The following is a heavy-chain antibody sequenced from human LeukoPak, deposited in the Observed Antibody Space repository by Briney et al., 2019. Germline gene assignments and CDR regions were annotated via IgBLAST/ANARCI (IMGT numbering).Heavy chain of an antibody. CDR2: IYRSGTT. V-gene: IGHV4-4*07. CDR3: ARSFLDYMDV. J-gene: IGHJ6*03. Sequence: SETLSLTCTVSGESINPYYWNWIRQSAGKGLEWIGHIYRSGTTNFNPSLTSRVTMSLDTSRNQFSLKLRSVTAADTAVYFCARSFLDYMDVWGKGTTVTVSS. CDR1: GESINPYY. D-gene: IGHD2/OR15-2a*01.